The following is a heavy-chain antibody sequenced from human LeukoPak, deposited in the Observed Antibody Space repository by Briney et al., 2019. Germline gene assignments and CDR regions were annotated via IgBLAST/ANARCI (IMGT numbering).Heavy chain of an antibody. CDR1: GFTFDDYA. CDR2: ISWNSGSI. D-gene: IGHD6-19*01. J-gene: IGHJ4*02. V-gene: IGHV3-9*03. Sequence: GGSLRLSCAASGFTFDDYAMHGVRQAPGKGLEWVSGISWNSGSIGYADSVKGRFTISRDNAKNSLYLQMNSLRAEDMALYYCAKADTIAVAGTIDYWGQGTLVTVSS. CDR3: AKADTIAVAGTIDY.